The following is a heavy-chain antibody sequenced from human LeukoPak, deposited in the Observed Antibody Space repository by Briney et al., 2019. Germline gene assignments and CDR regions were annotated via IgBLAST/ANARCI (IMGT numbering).Heavy chain of an antibody. CDR1: GGSISTYY. CDR3: ARGHCFGGDCYFDY. V-gene: IGHV4-59*12. CDR2: IYSSGTT. D-gene: IGHD2-21*02. J-gene: IGHJ4*02. Sequence: SETLSLTCTVSGGSISTYYWTWIRQPPGKGLEWVGYIYSSGTTNYNPSLNSRVTISLDTSKNQFSLNLRSVTAADTAVHYCARGHCFGGDCYFDYWGPGTLVTVSS.